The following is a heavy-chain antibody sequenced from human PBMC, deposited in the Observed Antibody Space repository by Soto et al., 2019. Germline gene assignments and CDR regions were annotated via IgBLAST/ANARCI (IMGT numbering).Heavy chain of an antibody. Sequence: ASVTVSCKASRYTFTGYYMQWLRQAPGQGTEWMGWINPNRGGKNYAQKFQGWVTMTRDTSISTAYMELSRLRSDDTAVYYCARSREQWLAYYYYYGMDGWGQGTTVTVSS. V-gene: IGHV1-2*04. D-gene: IGHD6-19*01. J-gene: IGHJ6*02. CDR3: ARSREQWLAYYYYYGMDG. CDR1: RYTFTGYY. CDR2: INPNRGGK.